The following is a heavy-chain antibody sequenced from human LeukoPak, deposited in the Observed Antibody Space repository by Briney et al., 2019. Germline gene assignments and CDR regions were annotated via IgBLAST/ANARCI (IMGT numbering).Heavy chain of an antibody. CDR3: AKTGVGAITYYYYGMDV. Sequence: PGGSLRLSCAASGFTFSSYAMSWVRQAPGKGLEWVSAISGSGGSTYYADSVKGRFTISRDNSKNTLYLQMNSLRAEDTAVYYCAKTGVGAITYYYYGMDVWGQGTTVTVSS. CDR1: GFTFSSYA. J-gene: IGHJ6*02. V-gene: IGHV3-23*01. CDR2: ISGSGGST. D-gene: IGHD3-10*01.